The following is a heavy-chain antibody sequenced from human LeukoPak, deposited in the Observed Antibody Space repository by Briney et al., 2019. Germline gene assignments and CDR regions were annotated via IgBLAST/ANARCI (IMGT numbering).Heavy chain of an antibody. CDR3: ARSSGIDY. D-gene: IGHD6-6*01. J-gene: IGHJ4*02. Sequence: GGSLRLSCAASGFTFSSYWMSWVRQAPGEGLEWVAKINQDGTEKAYVDSVRGRFTISRDNAKNSLFLQMNSLRAEDTAVYYCARSSGIDYWGQGTLVTVSS. V-gene: IGHV3-7*03. CDR2: INQDGTEK. CDR1: GFTFSSYW.